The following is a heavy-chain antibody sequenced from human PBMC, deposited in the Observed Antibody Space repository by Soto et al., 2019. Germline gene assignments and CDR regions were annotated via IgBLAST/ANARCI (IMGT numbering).Heavy chain of an antibody. Sequence: GGALRLCCAAAGFTFSSDSMNWVRQAPGKGLEWVSYISSSSSYIYYADSVTGRFTISRDNAKNSLYMQMNGLRAEDTAVYYCARILIIAPTGGSYFDYWGQGALVTVSS. CDR2: ISSSSSYI. J-gene: IGHJ4*01. V-gene: IGHV3-21*05. CDR1: GFTFSSDS. CDR3: ARILIIAPTGGSYFDY. D-gene: IGHD7-27*01.